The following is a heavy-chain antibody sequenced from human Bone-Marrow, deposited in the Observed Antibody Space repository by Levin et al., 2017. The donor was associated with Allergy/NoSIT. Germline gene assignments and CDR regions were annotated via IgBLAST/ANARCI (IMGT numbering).Heavy chain of an antibody. D-gene: IGHD3-10*02. CDR3: ARDEEEVTVYYYYFGMDV. V-gene: IGHV1-69*13. J-gene: IGHJ6*02. CDR1: GGTFSRHA. Sequence: SVKVSCRASGGTFSRHAISWVRQAPGQGLEWMGGIIPIYGTTKYAQKFQGRLTITADESTSTAYMELDSLGFADAAVDYCARDEEEVTVYYYYFGMDVWGQGTTVTVSS. CDR2: IIPIYGTT.